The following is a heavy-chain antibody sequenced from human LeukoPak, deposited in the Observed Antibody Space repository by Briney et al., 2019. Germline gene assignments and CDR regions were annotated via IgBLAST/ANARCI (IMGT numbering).Heavy chain of an antibody. J-gene: IGHJ5*02. D-gene: IGHD3-10*01. CDR2: ISSSSSTI. Sequence: PGGSLRLSCAASGFTFSSYEMNWVRQAPGKGLEWVSYISSSSSTIYYADSVKGRFTITRDNVKNSLYLQMNSLRVEDTAVYYCARGLWFGELSRNWFDPWGQGTLVTVSS. CDR3: ARGLWFGELSRNWFDP. CDR1: GFTFSSYE. V-gene: IGHV3-48*03.